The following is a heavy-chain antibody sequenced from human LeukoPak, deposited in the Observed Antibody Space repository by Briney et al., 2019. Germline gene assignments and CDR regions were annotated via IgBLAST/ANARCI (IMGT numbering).Heavy chain of an antibody. D-gene: IGHD5-12*01. J-gene: IGHJ4*02. CDR3: AKGPLGGNSDYDLWYFDD. CDR2: VTGSGSRT. V-gene: IGHV3-23*01. Sequence: QPRRSLRLSCAASGFIFSNYAMNWVRQAPGMGLEWVSGVTGSGSRTYYGESVKGRFTVSRGNSKNTFYLQLNSLRADDTAVYYCAKGPLGGNSDYDLWYFDDWGQGALVTVSS. CDR1: GFIFSNYA.